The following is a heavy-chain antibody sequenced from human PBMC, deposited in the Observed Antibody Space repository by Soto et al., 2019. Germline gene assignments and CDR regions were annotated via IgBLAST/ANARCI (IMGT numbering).Heavy chain of an antibody. CDR3: ARVDGYTYPNDY. CDR2: ITSGSDYI. Sequence: LRLSCAASGFTFSAYTMTWVRQAPGKGLEWVSSITSGSDYIYYADSLRGRFTISRDNAKNSLYLQMHSLRAEDTAFYYCARVDGYTYPNDYWGQGTLVTVSS. V-gene: IGHV3-21*01. CDR1: GFTFSAYT. D-gene: IGHD5-12*01. J-gene: IGHJ4*02.